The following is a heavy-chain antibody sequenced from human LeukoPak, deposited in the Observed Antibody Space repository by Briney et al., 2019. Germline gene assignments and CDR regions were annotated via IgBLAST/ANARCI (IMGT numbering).Heavy chain of an antibody. CDR3: AKVHSSGFHFDY. D-gene: IGHD6-19*01. CDR2: ISYDGSNK. V-gene: IGHV3-30*18. CDR1: GFTFSSYG. J-gene: IGHJ4*02. Sequence: GGSLRLSCAASGFTFSSYGMHWVRQAPGKGLEWVAVISYDGSNKYYADSVKGRFTISRDNSKNTLYLQMNSLRAEDTAVYYCAKVHSSGFHFDYWGQGTLVTVSS.